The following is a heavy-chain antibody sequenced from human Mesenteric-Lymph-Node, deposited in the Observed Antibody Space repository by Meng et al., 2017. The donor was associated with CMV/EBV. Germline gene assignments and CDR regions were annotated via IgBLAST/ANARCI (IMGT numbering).Heavy chain of an antibody. D-gene: IGHD6-6*01. CDR1: GYSISSGYY. J-gene: IGHJ4*02. Sequence: GSLRLSCTVSGYSISSGYYWGWIRQPPGKGLEWIGTIYHSGSTYYNPSLQSRVTISVDTSKNQFSLKLSSVTAADTAVYYCASSYYFDYWGQGTLVTVSS. V-gene: IGHV4-38-2*02. CDR2: IYHSGST. CDR3: ASSYYFDY.